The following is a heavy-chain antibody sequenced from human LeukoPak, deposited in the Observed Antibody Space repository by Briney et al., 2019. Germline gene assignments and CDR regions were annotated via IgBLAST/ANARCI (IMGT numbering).Heavy chain of an antibody. CDR3: AKDLFGPGTYFDY. CDR1: GVTFNTYA. V-gene: IGHV3-23*01. J-gene: IGHJ4*02. D-gene: IGHD3-10*01. Sequence: GSLRPSCAASGVTFNTYAMSWVRQAPGEGLEEVSTVIGGGDVTHYADSVKGRFTVSRDNSKSTVYLQMDNLRAEDAAVYYCAKDLFGPGTYFDYWGQGALVTVSS. CDR2: VIGGGDVT.